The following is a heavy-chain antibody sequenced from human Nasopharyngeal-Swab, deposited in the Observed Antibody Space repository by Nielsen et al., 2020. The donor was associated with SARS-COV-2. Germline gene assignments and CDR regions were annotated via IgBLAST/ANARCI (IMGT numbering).Heavy chain of an antibody. CDR2: INDSGST. Sequence: SETLSLTCAVYGGSFSGYYWSWIRQLPGKGLEWIGEINDSGSTNYNSSLKSRVTISVDTSKNQFSLKLSSVTAADTAVYYCARGSPRGGGSYSWAKYYYYGMDVWGQGTTVTVSS. CDR3: ARGSPRGGGSYSWAKYYYYGMDV. V-gene: IGHV4-34*01. CDR1: GGSFSGYY. J-gene: IGHJ6*02. D-gene: IGHD1-26*01.